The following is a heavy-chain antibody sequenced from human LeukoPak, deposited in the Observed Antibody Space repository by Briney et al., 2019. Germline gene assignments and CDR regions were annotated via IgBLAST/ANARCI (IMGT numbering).Heavy chain of an antibody. V-gene: IGHV1-18*01. Sequence: ALVKVSCKTSDYTFTDYGISWVRQAPGQGLEWMGWISSYNGDTNYAQKLQGRVTMTTDTSTSTAYMELRSLRSDDTAVYYCARHLHIVVVTEDAFDIWGQGTMVTVSS. CDR1: DYTFTDYG. J-gene: IGHJ3*02. CDR2: ISSYNGDT. CDR3: ARHLHIVVVTEDAFDI. D-gene: IGHD2-21*02.